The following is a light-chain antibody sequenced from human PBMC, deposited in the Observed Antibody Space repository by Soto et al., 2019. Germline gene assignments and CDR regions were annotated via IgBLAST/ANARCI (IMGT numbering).Light chain of an antibody. Sequence: DIQMTQSPSTLSASVGDRVTITCRVSQSISSWLAWYQQKPGKAPKLLIYKASSLESGVPSRFSGSGSGTEFTLTISSLQPDDFATYYCQQYNSYGTFGQGTKLEIK. CDR1: QSISSW. CDR3: QQYNSYGT. J-gene: IGKJ2*01. CDR2: KAS. V-gene: IGKV1-5*03.